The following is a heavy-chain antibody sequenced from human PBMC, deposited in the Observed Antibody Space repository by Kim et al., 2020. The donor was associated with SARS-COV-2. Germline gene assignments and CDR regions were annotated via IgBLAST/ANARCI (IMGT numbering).Heavy chain of an antibody. CDR2: FDPEDGET. J-gene: IGHJ6*02. D-gene: IGHD2-2*01. CDR1: GYTLTELS. CDR3: ATSPPSAAAMFPYYYYGMDV. V-gene: IGHV1-24*01. Sequence: ASVKVSCKVSGYTLTELSMHWVRQAPGKGLEWMGGFDPEDGETIYAQKFQGRVTMTEDTSTDTAYMELSSLRSEDTAVYYCATSPPSAAAMFPYYYYGMDVWGQGTTVTVSS.